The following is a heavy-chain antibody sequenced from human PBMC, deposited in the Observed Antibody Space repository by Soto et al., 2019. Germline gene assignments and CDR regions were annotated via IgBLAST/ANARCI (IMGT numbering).Heavy chain of an antibody. V-gene: IGHV1-69*12. Sequence: QVQLVQSGAEVKKPGSSVKVSCKASGGTFSSYAISWLRHAPGQELEWMGGIIPIFVTANYAQKFQSRVTIPADESTSTAYMELSSLRSDDTAVYYCARVGGRDGYDDAFDIWAKGQWSPSLQ. J-gene: IGHJ3*02. CDR1: GGTFSSYA. D-gene: IGHD5-12*01. CDR3: ARVGGRDGYDDAFDI. CDR2: IIPIFVTA.